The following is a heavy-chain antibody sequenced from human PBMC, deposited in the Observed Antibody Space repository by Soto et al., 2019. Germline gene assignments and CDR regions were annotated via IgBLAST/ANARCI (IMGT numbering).Heavy chain of an antibody. CDR2: ISGSGGST. CDR3: AKGNFDWLLSYYGMDV. D-gene: IGHD3-9*01. Sequence: EVQLVESGGGLVQPGGSLRLSCAASGFTFSSYDMHWVRQATGKSLEWVSAISGSGGSTYYADSVKGRFTISRDNSKNTLYLQMNSLRAEDTAVYYCAKGNFDWLLSYYGMDVWGQGTTVTVSS. J-gene: IGHJ6*02. CDR1: GFTFSSYD. V-gene: IGHV3-23*04.